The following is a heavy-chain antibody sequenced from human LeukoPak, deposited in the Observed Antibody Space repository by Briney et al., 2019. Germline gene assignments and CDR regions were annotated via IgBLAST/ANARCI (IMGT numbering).Heavy chain of an antibody. CDR1: GGSISNTNC. J-gene: IGHJ4*02. CDR2: ANLQGSN. Sequence: SSTLSLTCGVSGGSISNTNCWTWVRQPPGKGLEWIGEANLQGSNNYNPSLKSRAAISVDKSENHISLNLTSVTAAETAVYYCAREGGPYRPLDYSGQGTLVTVAS. D-gene: IGHD6-25*01. CDR3: AREGGPYRPLDY. V-gene: IGHV4-4*02.